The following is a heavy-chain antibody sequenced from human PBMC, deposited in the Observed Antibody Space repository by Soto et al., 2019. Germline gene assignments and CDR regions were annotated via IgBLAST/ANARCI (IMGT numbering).Heavy chain of an antibody. J-gene: IGHJ5*01. D-gene: IGHD2-15*01. CDR3: STDRTDMAIGRPA. CDR1: GVDFGSFG. CDR2: IVVCNCKT. V-gene: IGHV1-58*02. Sequence: SVKVSCKASGVDFGSFGMQWVRQAQGEGLEWIGCIVVCNCKTNYAQKFQGRVSNTRDMSTRPTYMDLYNLRSEDTAVYFCSTDRTDMAIGRPAWG.